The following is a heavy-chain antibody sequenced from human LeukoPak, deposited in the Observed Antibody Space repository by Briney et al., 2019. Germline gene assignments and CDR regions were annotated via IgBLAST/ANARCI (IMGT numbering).Heavy chain of an antibody. CDR2: IYNSGTT. CDR1: GGSISSGGYY. CDR3: ARTAGWSFGFDY. J-gene: IGHJ4*02. V-gene: IGHV4-31*03. D-gene: IGHD1-26*01. Sequence: SSETLSLTSTDPGGSISSGGYYWPWIRQYPGKGLEWIGYIYNSGTTYYNPSLQSRVTISGDTSKNQFSLKLSSVTAADTAVYYCARTAGWSFGFDYWGQGTLVTVSS.